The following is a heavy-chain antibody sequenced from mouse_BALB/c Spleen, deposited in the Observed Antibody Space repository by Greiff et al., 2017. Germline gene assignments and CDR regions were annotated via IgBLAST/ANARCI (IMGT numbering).Heavy chain of an antibody. J-gene: IGHJ4*01. D-gene: IGHD2-12*01. CDR3: ARYDDDPFDAMDY. V-gene: IGHV1-7*01. CDR1: GYTFTSYW. CDR2: INPSTGYT. Sequence: QVHVKQSGAELAKPGASVKMSCKASGYTFTSYWMHWVKQRPGQGLEWIGYINPSTGYTEYNQKFKDKATLTADKSSSAAYMKLSSLTSEDSAVYYCARYDDDPFDAMDYWGQGTSVTVSS.